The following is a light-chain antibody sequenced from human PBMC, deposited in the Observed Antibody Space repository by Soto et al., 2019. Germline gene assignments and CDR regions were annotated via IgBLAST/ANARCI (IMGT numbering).Light chain of an antibody. CDR3: QSYDSSLSGGV. V-gene: IGLV1-40*01. J-gene: IGLJ1*01. CDR1: SSNIGAGYD. CDR2: GNN. Sequence: QSVLTQPPSVSGAPGQRVTISCTGSSSNIGAGYDVHWYQQFPGTAPKLLIYGNNNRPSGVPYRFSGSTSATSASLAITGLRAEDEADYYCQSYDSSLSGGVFGAGTKLTVL.